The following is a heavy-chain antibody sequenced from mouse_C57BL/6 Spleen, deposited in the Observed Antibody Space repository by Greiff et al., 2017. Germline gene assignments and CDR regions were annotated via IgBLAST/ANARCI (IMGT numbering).Heavy chain of an antibody. V-gene: IGHV1-7*01. D-gene: IGHD1-1*01. Sequence: VQLQQSGAELAKPGASVKLSCKASGYTFTSYWMHWVKQRPGQGLEWIGYINPSSGYTKYNQKFKDKATLTADKSSSTAYMQLSSLTYEDSAVFYCASNYYGSDFDYWGQGTTLTVSS. CDR1: GYTFTSYW. CDR2: INPSSGYT. CDR3: ASNYYGSDFDY. J-gene: IGHJ2*01.